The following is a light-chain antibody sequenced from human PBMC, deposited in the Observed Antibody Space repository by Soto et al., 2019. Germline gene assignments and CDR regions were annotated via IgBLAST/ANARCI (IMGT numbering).Light chain of an antibody. Sequence: QSVLTQPPSASGSFGQSVTISCTGTSSDVGGYNYVSWYQQYPGKAPKLMIYEVSERPSGVPDRFSGSKSGNTASLTVSGLQADDEADYYCSSYSGTNYHYVFGTGTKV. CDR2: EVS. J-gene: IGLJ1*01. CDR1: SSDVGGYNY. V-gene: IGLV2-8*01. CDR3: SSYSGTNYHYV.